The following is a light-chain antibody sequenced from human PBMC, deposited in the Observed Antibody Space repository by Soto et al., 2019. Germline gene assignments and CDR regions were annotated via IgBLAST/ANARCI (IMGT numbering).Light chain of an antibody. Sequence: SVLTQPPSVSEAPGQRVTISCTGSSSNIGAGYEAHWYQQVPGTAPKLLIYENNNRPSGVPDRFSGSKSGTSASLAITGLQAEDEAEYYCQSYDSSLSAYVFGTGTKLTAL. CDR3: QSYDSSLSAYV. CDR1: SSNIGAGYE. J-gene: IGLJ1*01. CDR2: ENN. V-gene: IGLV1-40*01.